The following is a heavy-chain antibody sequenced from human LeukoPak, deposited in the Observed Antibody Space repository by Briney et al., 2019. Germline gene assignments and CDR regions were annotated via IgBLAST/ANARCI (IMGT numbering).Heavy chain of an antibody. CDR3: ARLPRTGLEDY. Sequence: SETLSLTCAVYGGSISSYYWSWIRQPPGKGLEWIGYIYYSGSTNYNPSLKSRVTISVDTSKNQFSLKLSSVTAADTAVYYCARLPRTGLEDYWGQGTLVTVSS. D-gene: IGHD7-27*01. V-gene: IGHV4-59*08. J-gene: IGHJ4*02. CDR2: IYYSGST. CDR1: GGSISSYY.